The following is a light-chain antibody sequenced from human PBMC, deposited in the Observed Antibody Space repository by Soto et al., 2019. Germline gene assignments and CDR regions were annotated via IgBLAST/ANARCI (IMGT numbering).Light chain of an antibody. V-gene: IGLV2-11*01. CDR3: CSYTGTYTVV. Sequence: QSALTQPRSVSGSPGQSVTISCTGASSDVSDYNFVSWYQQYADKAPKVIIYGVDKRSSGVPDRFSGSKSGNTASLTISGLQTEDEAEYFCCSYTGTYTVVFGGGTKLTVL. J-gene: IGLJ3*02. CDR1: SSDVSDYNF. CDR2: GVD.